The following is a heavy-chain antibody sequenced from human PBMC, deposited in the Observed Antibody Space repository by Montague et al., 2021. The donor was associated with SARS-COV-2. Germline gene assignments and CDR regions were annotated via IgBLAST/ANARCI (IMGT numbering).Heavy chain of an antibody. D-gene: IGHD6-19*01. J-gene: IGHJ5*02. CDR1: GGSISSNY. V-gene: IGHV4-59*01. CDR3: ARERQYNWFGA. CDR2: IYYRGST. Sequence: SETPSLTCTVSGGSISSNYWSWIRQPPGRGLEWIGYIYYRGSTNYNPSLKSRITMSVDTSKNQFSLKVSSVIAADTAVYYCARERQYNWFGAWGQGKLVTVSS.